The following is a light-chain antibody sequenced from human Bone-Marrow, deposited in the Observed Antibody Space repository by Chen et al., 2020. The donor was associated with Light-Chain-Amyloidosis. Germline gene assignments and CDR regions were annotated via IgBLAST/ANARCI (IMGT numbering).Light chain of an antibody. J-gene: IGLJ1*01. CDR2: ELT. V-gene: IGLV2-14*01. CDR1: SSDVGGDNH. CDR3: SSYTITNTLV. Sequence: QSALTQPASLSGSPGQSITIPCTGTSSDVGGDNHFSWYQQHPDKAPKLMIYELTNRPSWVPDRFSGSKSDNTASLTISGLQTEDEADYFCSSYTITNTLVFGSGTRVTVL.